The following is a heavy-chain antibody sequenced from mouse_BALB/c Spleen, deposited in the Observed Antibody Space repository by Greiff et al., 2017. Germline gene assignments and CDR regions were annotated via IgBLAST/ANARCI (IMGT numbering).Heavy chain of an antibody. CDR1: GYTFTSYW. CDR2: IDPSDSYT. D-gene: IGHD2-1*01. CDR3: ARSEGNYDYYAMDY. Sequence: QVQLQQPGAELVKPGASVKLSCKASGYTFTSYWMHWVKQRPGQGLEWIREIDPSDSYTNYNQKFKGKATLTVDKSSSTAYMQLSSLTSEDSAVYYCARSEGNYDYYAMDYWGQGTSVTVSS. J-gene: IGHJ4*01. V-gene: IGHV1-69*02.